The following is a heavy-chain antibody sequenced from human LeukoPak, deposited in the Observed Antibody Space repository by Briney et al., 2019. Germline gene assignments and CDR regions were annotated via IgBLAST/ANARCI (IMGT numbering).Heavy chain of an antibody. D-gene: IGHD1-7*01. CDR1: GGSISSYY. Sequence: SETLSLTCTVSGGSISSYYWSWIRQPPGKGLEWIGYIYYSGSTNYNPSLKSRVTISVDTSKNQFTLKLSSVTAADTAVYYCARAGTAWKVFDPWGQGTLVIVSS. V-gene: IGHV4-59*01. J-gene: IGHJ5*02. CDR3: ARAGTAWKVFDP. CDR2: IYYSGST.